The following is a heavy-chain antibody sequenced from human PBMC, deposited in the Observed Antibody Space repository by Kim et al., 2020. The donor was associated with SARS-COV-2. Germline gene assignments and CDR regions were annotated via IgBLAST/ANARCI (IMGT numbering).Heavy chain of an antibody. CDR1: GFTFSSYG. J-gene: IGHJ3*02. Sequence: GGSLRLSCAASGFTFSSYGMHWVRQAPGKGLEWVAVISYDGSNKYYADSVKGRFTISRDNSKNTLYLQMNSLRAEDTAVYYCATLYYDILTGYSLTYDAFDISGQGALVTVSS. CDR2: ISYDGSNK. V-gene: IGHV3-30*03. CDR3: ATLYYDILTGYSLTYDAFDI. D-gene: IGHD3-9*01.